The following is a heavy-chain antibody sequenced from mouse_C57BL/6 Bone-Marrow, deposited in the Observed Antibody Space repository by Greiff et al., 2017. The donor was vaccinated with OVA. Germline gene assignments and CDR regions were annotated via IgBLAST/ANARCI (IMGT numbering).Heavy chain of an antibody. CDR2: ISYDGSN. D-gene: IGHD2-1*01. V-gene: IGHV3-6*01. Sequence: EVKVEESGPGLVKPSQSLSLTCSVTGYSIPSGYYWNWIRQFPGNKLEWMGYISYDGSNNYNPSLKNLISITRDTSKNQFFLKLNSVTTEDTATYYCAREGKRGYAMDYWGQGTSVTVSS. CDR3: AREGKRGYAMDY. CDR1: GYSIPSGYY. J-gene: IGHJ4*01.